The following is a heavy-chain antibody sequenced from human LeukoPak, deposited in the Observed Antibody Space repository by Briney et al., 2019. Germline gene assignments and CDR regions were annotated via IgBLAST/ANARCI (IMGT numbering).Heavy chain of an antibody. V-gene: IGHV3-30*18. CDR2: ISYDGSNK. CDR3: VKEAIGYSFSDY. Sequence: PGGSLRLSCAASGFTFSSYGMHWVRQAPGKGLEWVAVISYDGSNKYYADSVKGRFTISRDNSKNTLYLQMNSLRAEDTAVYYCVKEAIGYSFSDYWGQGTLVTVSS. D-gene: IGHD1-26*01. J-gene: IGHJ4*02. CDR1: GFTFSSYG.